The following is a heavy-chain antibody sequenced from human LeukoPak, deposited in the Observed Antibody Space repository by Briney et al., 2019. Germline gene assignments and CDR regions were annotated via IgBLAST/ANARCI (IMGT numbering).Heavy chain of an antibody. V-gene: IGHV3-30*01. Sequence: PGRSLRLSCAASGFTFSSYAMHWVRQAPGKGLEWVAVISYDGSNKYHADSVKGRFTISRDNSKNTLYLQMNSLRPEDTAVYYCARHRGYSSSWYNPYYFDYWGQGTLVTVSS. CDR3: ARHRGYSSSWYNPYYFDY. CDR1: GFTFSSYA. D-gene: IGHD6-13*01. J-gene: IGHJ4*02. CDR2: ISYDGSNK.